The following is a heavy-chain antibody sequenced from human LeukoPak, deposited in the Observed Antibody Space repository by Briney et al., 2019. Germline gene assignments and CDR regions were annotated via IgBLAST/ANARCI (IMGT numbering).Heavy chain of an antibody. CDR1: GGSIRSTNW. Sequence: SSETLSLTCVVSGGSIRSTNWWSWVRQPPGQELDWIGEISLSGQTNFNPSLNGRVTVSLDESRNQLSLKLTSVAAADPAIFYCSRESGAFCPFGYWGQGTLVIVPP. CDR2: ISLSGQT. J-gene: IGHJ4*02. V-gene: IGHV4/OR15-8*02. D-gene: IGHD1-26*01. CDR3: SRESGAFCPFGY.